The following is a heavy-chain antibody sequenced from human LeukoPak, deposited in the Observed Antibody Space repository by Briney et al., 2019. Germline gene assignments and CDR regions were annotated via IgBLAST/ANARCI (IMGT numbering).Heavy chain of an antibody. V-gene: IGHV3-48*04. D-gene: IGHD2-15*01. CDR3: AREAQRGGSFDY. Sequence: GGSLRLSCAASGFTFSSYAMSWVRQAPGKGLEWVSYISSSGSTIYYADSVKGRFTISRDNAKNSLYLQMNSLRAEDTAVYYCAREAQRGGSFDYWGQGTLVTVSS. CDR2: ISSSGSTI. J-gene: IGHJ4*02. CDR1: GFTFSSYA.